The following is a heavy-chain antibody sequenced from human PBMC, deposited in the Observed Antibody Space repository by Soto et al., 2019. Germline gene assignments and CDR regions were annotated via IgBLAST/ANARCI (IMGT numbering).Heavy chain of an antibody. D-gene: IGHD2-2*01. CDR1: GFTFSSYA. CDR2: ISYDGSNK. V-gene: IGHV3-30-3*01. CDR3: ARDLGYCSSTSCLNGFDP. Sequence: GGSLRLSCAASGFTFSSYAMHWVRQAPGKGLEWVAVISYDGSNKYYADSVKGRFTISRDNSKNTLYLQMNSLRAEDTAVYYCARDLGYCSSTSCLNGFDPWGQGTLVTVSS. J-gene: IGHJ5*02.